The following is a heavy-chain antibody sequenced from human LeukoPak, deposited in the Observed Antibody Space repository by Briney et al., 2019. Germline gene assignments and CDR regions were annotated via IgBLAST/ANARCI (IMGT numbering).Heavy chain of an antibody. D-gene: IGHD5-12*01. V-gene: IGHV3-53*01. CDR3: TTDFRGYEPFDY. CDR1: GFTVSSNY. J-gene: IGHJ4*02. CDR2: IHSGGST. Sequence: GGSLRLSCAASGFTVSSNYMSWVRQAPGKGLEWVSVIHSGGSTYYADSVKGRFTISRDNSKNTLYLQMNSLKTEDTAVYYCTTDFRGYEPFDYWGQGTLVTVSS.